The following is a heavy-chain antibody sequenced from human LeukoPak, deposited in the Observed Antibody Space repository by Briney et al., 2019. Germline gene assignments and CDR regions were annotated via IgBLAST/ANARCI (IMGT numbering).Heavy chain of an antibody. Sequence: GGSLRLSCTVSGFTVSTNSMSWVRQAPGKGLEWVSFIYSDNTHYSDSVKGRFTISRDNSKNTLYLQMNSLRAEDTAVYYCAKLRDYYGSGSYPYWGQGTLVTVSS. CDR3: AKLRDYYGSGSYPY. J-gene: IGHJ4*02. CDR1: GFTVSTNS. CDR2: IYSDNT. V-gene: IGHV3-53*01. D-gene: IGHD3-10*01.